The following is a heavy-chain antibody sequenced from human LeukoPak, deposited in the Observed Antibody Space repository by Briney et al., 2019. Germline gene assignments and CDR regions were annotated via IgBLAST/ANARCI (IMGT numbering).Heavy chain of an antibody. J-gene: IGHJ3*02. V-gene: IGHV1-2*02. CDR1: GYTFTGYY. D-gene: IGHD2-15*01. CDR3: ARADCSGGSCYSDDAFDI. Sequence: ASVKVSCKASGYTFTGYYMHWVRQAPGQGLEWMGWINPNSGGTNYAQKLQGRVTMARDTSISTAYMELSRLRSDDTAVYYCARADCSGGSCYSDDAFDIWGQGTMVTVSS. CDR2: INPNSGGT.